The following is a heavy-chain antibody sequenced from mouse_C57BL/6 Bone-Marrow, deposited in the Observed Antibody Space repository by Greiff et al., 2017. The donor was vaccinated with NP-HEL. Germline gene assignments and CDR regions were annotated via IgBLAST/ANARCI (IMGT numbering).Heavy chain of an antibody. CDR3: ARGGNYWYYFDY. Sequence: QVQLQQSGAELVKPGASVKMSCKASGYTFTTYPIEWVKQNHGKSLEWIGNFHPYNDDNEYNKKFKNKATLTVEKSSSTFYLELSRLTSDDSSVYYCARGGNYWYYFDYWGQGTTLTVSS. CDR2: FHPYNDDN. CDR1: GYTFTTYP. D-gene: IGHD2-1*01. J-gene: IGHJ2*01. V-gene: IGHV1-47*01.